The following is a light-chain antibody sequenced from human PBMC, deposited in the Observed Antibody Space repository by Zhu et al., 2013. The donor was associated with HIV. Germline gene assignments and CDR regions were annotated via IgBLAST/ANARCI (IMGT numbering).Light chain of an antibody. J-gene: IGKJ3*01. V-gene: IGKV3-15*01. CDR1: QNVNRL. CDR2: GAS. CDR3: QQDHSFPFT. Sequence: DIVMTQSPVSLSVSPGERATLSCRTSQNVNRLLAWYQKQPGQAPRLLIYGASTRATGIPARFSGSGSGTEFTLTITSLQSEDFATYYCQQDHSFPFTFGPGTEVYVK.